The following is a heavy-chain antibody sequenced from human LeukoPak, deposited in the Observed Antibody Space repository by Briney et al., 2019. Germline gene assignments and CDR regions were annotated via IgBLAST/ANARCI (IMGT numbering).Heavy chain of an antibody. CDR3: ARDKRGYYGSGTFLDATFDP. V-gene: IGHV1-18*01. CDR1: GYTFTSYG. Sequence: ASVKVSCKASGYTFTSYGISWVRQAPGQGLEWMGWISAYNGNTNYAQKFQGRVTMTTDTSTSTAYMELRSLRSDDTAVYYCARDKRGYYGSGTFLDATFDPWGQGTLVTVSS. D-gene: IGHD3-10*01. CDR2: ISAYNGNT. J-gene: IGHJ5*02.